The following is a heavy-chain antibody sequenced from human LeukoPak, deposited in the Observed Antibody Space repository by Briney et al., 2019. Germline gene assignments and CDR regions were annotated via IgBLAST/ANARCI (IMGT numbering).Heavy chain of an antibody. D-gene: IGHD5-18*01. CDR2: ISSSSGTI. V-gene: IGHV3-48*01. Sequence: GGSLRLSCAASGFTFSSYSMNWVRQAPGKGLEWVSYISSSSGTIYYADPVKGRFTISRDNAKNSLYLQMNSLRAEDTAVFYCGRNRGYTYGPLDYWGQGTLVTVSS. CDR1: GFTFSSYS. J-gene: IGHJ4*02. CDR3: GRNRGYTYGPLDY.